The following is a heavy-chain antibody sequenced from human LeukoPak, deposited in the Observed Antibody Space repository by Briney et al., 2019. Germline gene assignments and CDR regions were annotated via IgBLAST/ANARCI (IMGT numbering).Heavy chain of an antibody. D-gene: IGHD6-13*01. CDR1: GGSISSYY. Sequence: SETLSLTCTVSGGSISSYYWSWIRQPPGKGLEWIGYIYYSGSTNYNPSLKSRVTISVDTSKNQSSLKLSSVTAADTAVYYCARLKQLAPGAYYFDYWGQGTLVTVSS. J-gene: IGHJ4*02. CDR2: IYYSGST. V-gene: IGHV4-59*08. CDR3: ARLKQLAPGAYYFDY.